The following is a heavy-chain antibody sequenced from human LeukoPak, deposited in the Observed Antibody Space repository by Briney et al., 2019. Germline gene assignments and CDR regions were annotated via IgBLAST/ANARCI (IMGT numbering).Heavy chain of an antibody. V-gene: IGHV1-18*04. CDR3: ARGSAQPHDY. Sequence: ASVKVSCKASGYTFTGYYMHWVRQAPGQGLEWMAWISAYNFNTNYAQKFQGRLTLTTDTSTNTAYMELRTLRSDDTAVYYCARGSAQPHDYWGQGTLVTVSS. CDR1: GYTFTGYY. J-gene: IGHJ4*02. CDR2: ISAYNFNT. D-gene: IGHD2-2*01.